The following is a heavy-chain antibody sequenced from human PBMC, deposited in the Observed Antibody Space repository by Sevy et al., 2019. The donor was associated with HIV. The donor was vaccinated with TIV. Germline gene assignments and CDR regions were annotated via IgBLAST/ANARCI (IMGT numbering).Heavy chain of an antibody. J-gene: IGHJ6*02. CDR2: ISSSSTTI. CDR3: TREDHYYDFWSGRRNYYYVMDV. D-gene: IGHD3-3*01. V-gene: IGHV3-48*02. Sequence: GGSLRLSCAASGFSFNTYNMNWVRQAPGKGLEWVSYISSSSTTIYYADSVKGRFTISRDNAKNSLYLQMNSLRDEDTAVYYCTREDHYYDFWSGRRNYYYVMDVWGPGTTVTVSS. CDR1: GFSFNTYN.